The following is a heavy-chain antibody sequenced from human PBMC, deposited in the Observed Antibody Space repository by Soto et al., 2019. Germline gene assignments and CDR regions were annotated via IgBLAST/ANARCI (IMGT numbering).Heavy chain of an antibody. CDR3: AKYWDTYYDFWSGYAFGY. D-gene: IGHD3-3*01. J-gene: IGHJ4*02. CDR2: ISGSGGST. V-gene: IGHV3-23*01. CDR1: GFTFSSYA. Sequence: GGSLRLSCAASGFTFSSYAMSWVRQAPGKGLEWVSAISGSGGSTYYADSVKGRFTISRDNSKNTLYLQMNSLRAEDTAVYYCAKYWDTYYDFWSGYAFGYWGQGTLVTVSS.